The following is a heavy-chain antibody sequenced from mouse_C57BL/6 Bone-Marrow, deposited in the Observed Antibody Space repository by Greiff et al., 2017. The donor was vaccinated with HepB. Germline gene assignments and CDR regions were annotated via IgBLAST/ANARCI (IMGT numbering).Heavy chain of an antibody. Sequence: QVQLQQPGAELVMPGASVKLSCKASGYTFTSYWMHWVKQRPGQGLEWIGEIDPSESYTNYNQKFKGKSTLTVDKSSSTAYMQLSSLTSEDSAVYYCARDYDYYFDYWGQGTTLTVSS. CDR1: GYTFTSYW. D-gene: IGHD2-4*01. CDR3: ARDYDYYFDY. J-gene: IGHJ2*01. V-gene: IGHV1-69*01. CDR2: IDPSESYT.